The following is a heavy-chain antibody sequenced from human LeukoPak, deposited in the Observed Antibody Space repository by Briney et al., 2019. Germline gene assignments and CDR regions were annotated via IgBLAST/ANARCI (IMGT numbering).Heavy chain of an antibody. CDR3: ARDLAYYASGKQNY. CDR1: GFTVSSNH. J-gene: IGHJ4*02. Sequence: GGSLRLSCAASGFTVSSNHMSWVRQAPGKGLEWVSDINSGGNTYYADSVKGRFTISRDNSKNTLYLQMNSLGAEDATVYYCARDLAYYASGKQNYWGQGTLVTVSS. CDR2: INSGGNT. D-gene: IGHD3-10*01. V-gene: IGHV3-66*01.